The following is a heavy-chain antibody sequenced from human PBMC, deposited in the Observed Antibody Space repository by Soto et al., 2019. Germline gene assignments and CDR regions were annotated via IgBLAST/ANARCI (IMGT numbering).Heavy chain of an antibody. CDR3: ARESGYCTNGVCYQRFDP. CDR1: GGSISSYY. Sequence: KPSETLSLTCTVFGGSISSYYWSWIRQPPGKGLEWIGYIYYSGSANYNPSLKSRVTISVDTSKNQFSLKLSSVTAADTAVYYCARESGYCTNGVCYQRFDPWGQGTLVTVSS. V-gene: IGHV4-59*01. D-gene: IGHD2-8*01. CDR2: IYYSGSA. J-gene: IGHJ5*02.